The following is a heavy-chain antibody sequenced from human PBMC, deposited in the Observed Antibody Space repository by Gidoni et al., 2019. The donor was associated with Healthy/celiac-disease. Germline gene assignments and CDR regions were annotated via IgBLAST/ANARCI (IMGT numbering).Heavy chain of an antibody. J-gene: IGHJ6*02. D-gene: IGHD2-2*01. Sequence: QVQLVQSGAEAQKPGSSVKVSCKASGGTSSSYATSWVRQAPGQGLEWMGGIIPIFGTANYAQKFQGRVTITADESTSTAYMELSSLRSEDTAVYYCARGLADCSSTSCSDYYYYGMDVWGQGTTVTVSS. CDR1: GGTSSSYA. V-gene: IGHV1-69*01. CDR3: ARGLADCSSTSCSDYYYYGMDV. CDR2: IIPIFGTA.